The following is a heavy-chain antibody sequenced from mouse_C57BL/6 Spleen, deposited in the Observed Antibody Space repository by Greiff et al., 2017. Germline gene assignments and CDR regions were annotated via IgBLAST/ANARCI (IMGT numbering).Heavy chain of an antibody. J-gene: IGHJ1*03. Sequence: EVKLVESEGGLVQPGSSMKLSCTASGFTFSDYYMAWVRQVPEKGLEWVANINYDGSSTYYLDSLKSRFIISRDNAENILYLQMSSLKSEDTATYYCARERWPNWYFDVWGTGTTVTVSS. CDR2: INYDGSST. D-gene: IGHD1-1*01. CDR1: GFTFSDYY. CDR3: ARERWPNWYFDV. V-gene: IGHV5-16*01.